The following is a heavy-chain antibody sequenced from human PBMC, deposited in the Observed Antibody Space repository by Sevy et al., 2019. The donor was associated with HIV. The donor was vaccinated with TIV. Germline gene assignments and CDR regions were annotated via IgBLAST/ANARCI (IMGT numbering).Heavy chain of an antibody. CDR3: ARGGGNGWYYFDY. J-gene: IGHJ4*02. CDR1: GGTFRSYG. V-gene: IGHV1-69*13. Sequence: ASVKVSCKASGGTFRSYGISWVRQAPGHGLEWMGGLIPILGTVNYAQKFQGRVTIPADESTKTAYMELSSLRSEDTAVYYCARGGGNGWYYFDYWGQETLVTVSS. CDR2: LIPILGTV. D-gene: IGHD6-19*01.